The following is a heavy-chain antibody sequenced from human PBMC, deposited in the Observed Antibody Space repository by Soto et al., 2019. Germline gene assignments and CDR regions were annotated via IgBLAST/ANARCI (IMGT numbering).Heavy chain of an antibody. CDR3: AKEGGSQESLMDV. CDR2: ISYDGSNK. J-gene: IGHJ6*02. V-gene: IGHV3-30*18. D-gene: IGHD3-10*01. Sequence: QVQLVESGGGVVQPGRSLRLSCAASGFTFSSYGMHWVRQAPGKGLEWVAVISYDGSNKYYADSVKGRFTISRDNSKNTLYLQMNSLRAEDTAVYYCAKEGGSQESLMDVWGQGTTVTVSS. CDR1: GFTFSSYG.